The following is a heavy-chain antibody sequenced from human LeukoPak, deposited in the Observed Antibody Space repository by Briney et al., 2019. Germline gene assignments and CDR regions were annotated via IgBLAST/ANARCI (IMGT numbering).Heavy chain of an antibody. CDR2: IGGSDGAT. Sequence: GGSLRLSCAASGFTFSNYAMTWVRQAPGKGLEWVSSIGGSDGATYYADSVKGRFTISRDNSKNTLYLQMNSLRAEDTAVYYCAKVWDSNYYYYGMDVWGQGTTVTVSS. CDR1: GFTFSNYA. CDR3: AKVWDSNYYYYGMDV. D-gene: IGHD3-16*01. V-gene: IGHV3-23*01. J-gene: IGHJ6*02.